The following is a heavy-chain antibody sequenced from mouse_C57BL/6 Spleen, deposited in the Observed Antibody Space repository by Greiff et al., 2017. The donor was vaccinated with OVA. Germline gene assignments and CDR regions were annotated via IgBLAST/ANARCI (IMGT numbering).Heavy chain of an antibody. CDR3: ARSVLGTWGYYFDY. Sequence: QVQLQQPGAELVRPGTSVKLSCKASGYTFTSYWMHWVKQRPGQGLEWIGVIDPSDSYTNYNQKFKGKATLTVDTSSSTAYMQLSSLTSEDSAVYDCARSVLGTWGYYFDYWGQGTTLTVSS. J-gene: IGHJ2*01. V-gene: IGHV1-59*01. D-gene: IGHD4-1*01. CDR2: IDPSDSYT. CDR1: GYTFTSYW.